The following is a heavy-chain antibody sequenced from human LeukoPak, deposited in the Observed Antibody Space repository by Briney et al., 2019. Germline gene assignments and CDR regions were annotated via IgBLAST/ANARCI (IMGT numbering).Heavy chain of an antibody. Sequence: GRSLRLSCAASGFTFSSYAMHWVRQAPGKGLEWVAVISYDGSNKYYADSVKGRFTISRDNSKNTLYLQMNSLRAEDTAIYYCAKDIQLSTWGLGTRVTVSS. CDR1: GFTFSSYA. CDR3: AKDIQLST. V-gene: IGHV3-30-3*02. D-gene: IGHD5-24*01. J-gene: IGHJ3*01. CDR2: ISYDGSNK.